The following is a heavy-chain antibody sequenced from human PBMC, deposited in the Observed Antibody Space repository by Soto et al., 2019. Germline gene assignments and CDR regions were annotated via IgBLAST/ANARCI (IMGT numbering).Heavy chain of an antibody. Sequence: GGSLRLSCEVSGLPFASYAMYLVRRTPRGGLEWVADIGVSGVQATYADSVKGRFTISRDNSQNTLFLQMDDLTVEDTATYYCEPRGGQGIAVTVSS. CDR3: EPR. V-gene: IGHV3-23*01. CDR2: IGVSGVQA. CDR1: GLPFASYA. J-gene: IGHJ4*02.